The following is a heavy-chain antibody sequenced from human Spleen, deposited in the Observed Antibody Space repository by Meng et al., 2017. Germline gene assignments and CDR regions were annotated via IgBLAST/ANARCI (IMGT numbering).Heavy chain of an antibody. CDR2: MDYSGST. CDR3: LRGSGGSV. Sequence: QLQLQESGPGLVKPSETLSLTCTVSGGSISSSSYYWGWIRQPPGKGLEWIGAMDYSGSTYYNPSLESRVTISVDTSKNQFSLKLTSVTAADTAVYHCLRGSGGSVWGQGTLVTVSS. V-gene: IGHV4-39*07. CDR1: GGSISSSSYY. J-gene: IGHJ1*01. D-gene: IGHD3-10*01.